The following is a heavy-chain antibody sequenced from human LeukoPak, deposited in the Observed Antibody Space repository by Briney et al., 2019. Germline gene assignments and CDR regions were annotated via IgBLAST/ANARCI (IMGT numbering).Heavy chain of an antibody. CDR1: GGSISSYY. V-gene: IGHV4-59*01. D-gene: IGHD3-10*01. CDR3: ARLPQTYYYGSGSPNWYFDF. CDR2: IYYSGST. Sequence: SETLSLTCTVSGGSISSYYWSWIRQPPGKGLEWIGYIYYSGSTNYNPSLKSRVTISVDTSKNQFSLRLSSVTAADTAVYYCARLPQTYYYGSGSPNWYFDFWGRGTLVTVSS. J-gene: IGHJ2*01.